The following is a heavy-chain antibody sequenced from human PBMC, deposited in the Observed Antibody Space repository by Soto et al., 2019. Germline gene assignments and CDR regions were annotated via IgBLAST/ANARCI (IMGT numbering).Heavy chain of an antibody. J-gene: IGHJ6*02. CDR2: VYYSGST. D-gene: IGHD3-9*01. CDR3: ARDSRYFDWSLSSYYYTVWTS. Sequence: QVQLQESGPGLVKPSQTLSLTCTVSGGSISSGHYYWSWIRQPPGKGLEWIGYVYYSGSTYYNPSLKSRVTISIDTSKNQFSLKLSSVTAADTAVYYCARDSRYFDWSLSSYYYTVWTSGAKGPRSPSP. V-gene: IGHV4-30-4*01. CDR1: GGSISSGHYY.